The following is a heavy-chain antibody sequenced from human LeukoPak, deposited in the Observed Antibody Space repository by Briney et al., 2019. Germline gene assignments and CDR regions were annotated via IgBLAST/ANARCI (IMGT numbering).Heavy chain of an antibody. V-gene: IGHV3-30*18. D-gene: IGHD2-15*01. CDR2: ISYDGSNK. CDR3: AKIAEKGWYYYYGIDV. CDR1: GFTFSSYG. Sequence: GGSLRLSCAASGFTFSSYGMHWVRQAPGKGLEWVAVISYDGSNKYYADSVKGRFTISRDNSKNTLYLQMNSLRAEDTAVYYCAKIAEKGWYYYYGIDVWGQGTTVTVSS. J-gene: IGHJ6*02.